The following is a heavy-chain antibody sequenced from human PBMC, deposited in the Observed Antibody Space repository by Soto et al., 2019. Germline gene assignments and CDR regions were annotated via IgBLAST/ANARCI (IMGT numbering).Heavy chain of an antibody. CDR1: GGSFSGYY. D-gene: IGHD4-17*01. CDR3: ARAGQSTVTQYFQH. V-gene: IGHV4-34*01. Sequence: SETLSLTCAVYGGSFSGYYWSWMRQPPGKGLEWIGEISHSGSTNYNPSLKSRVTILVDASKNQFSLKLSSVTAADTAVYYCARAGQSTVTQYFQHWGQGTLVTV. CDR2: ISHSGST. J-gene: IGHJ1*01.